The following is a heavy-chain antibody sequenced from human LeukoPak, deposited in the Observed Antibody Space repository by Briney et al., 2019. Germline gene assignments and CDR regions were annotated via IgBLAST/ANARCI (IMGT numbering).Heavy chain of an antibody. CDR3: ARDRIYCSGGSCLYYYYGMDV. Sequence: PSQTLSLTCTVSGGSISSGDYYWTWIRQPPGKGLEWIGYIYYSGSTYYNPSLKSRVTISVDTSKNQFSLKLSSVTAADTAVYYCARDRIYCSGGSCLYYYYGMDVWGQGTTVTVSS. V-gene: IGHV4-30-4*01. J-gene: IGHJ6*02. D-gene: IGHD2-15*01. CDR2: IYYSGST. CDR1: GGSISSGDYY.